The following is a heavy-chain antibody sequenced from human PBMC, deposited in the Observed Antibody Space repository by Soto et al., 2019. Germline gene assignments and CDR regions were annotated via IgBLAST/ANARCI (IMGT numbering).Heavy chain of an antibody. J-gene: IGHJ4*02. CDR3: ARTPVEYSSSFDYFDY. D-gene: IGHD6-6*01. CDR2: INPNSGGT. CDR1: RYTFTCYY. V-gene: IGHV1-2*04. Sequence: ASVKVSCKASRYTFTCYYMHWVRQAPGQGLEWMGWINPNSGGTNYAQKFQGWVTMTRDTSISTAYMELSRLRSDDTAVYYCARTPVEYSSSFDYFDYWGQGTLVTVSS.